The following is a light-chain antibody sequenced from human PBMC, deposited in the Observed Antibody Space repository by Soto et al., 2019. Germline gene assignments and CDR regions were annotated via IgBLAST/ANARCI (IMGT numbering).Light chain of an antibody. J-gene: IGLJ1*01. CDR3: SWHTPRYTRYIF. V-gene: IGLV2-14*03. Sequence: QSVLTHPASVSGSPGQSITISCTGTSSDVGGYNYVSWYQHHPGKAPKLMIFDVSNRPSGVSNRFSGSKSGNTASLTISGLQPEDEADYFCSWHTPRYTRYIFFGIGSTVTV. CDR2: DVS. CDR1: SSDVGGYNY.